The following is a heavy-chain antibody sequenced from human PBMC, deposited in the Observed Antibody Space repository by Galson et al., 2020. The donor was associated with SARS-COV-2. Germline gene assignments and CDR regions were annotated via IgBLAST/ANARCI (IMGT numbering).Heavy chain of an antibody. Sequence: GGSLRLSCAASGFTFSSYAMHWVRQAPGKGLEWVAVTSYDGSNKYYADSVKGRFTISRDNSKNTLYLQMNSLRAEDTAVYYCARDRTDQTGYFDYWGQGTLVTVSS. CDR3: ARDRTDQTGYFDY. CDR1: GFTFSSYA. CDR2: TSYDGSNK. D-gene: IGHD3-10*01. V-gene: IGHV3-30*04. J-gene: IGHJ4*02.